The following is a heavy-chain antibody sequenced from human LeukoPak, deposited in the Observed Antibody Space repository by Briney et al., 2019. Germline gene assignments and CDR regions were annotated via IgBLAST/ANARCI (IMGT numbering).Heavy chain of an antibody. Sequence: GGSLRLSCAASGFTFSSYEMNWVRQAPGKWLEWVSYISSSGSTIYYADSVKGRFTISRDNAKNSLYLQMNSLRAEDTAVYYCARDSSSWYPQGYYYMDVWGKGTTVTISS. CDR1: GFTFSSYE. J-gene: IGHJ6*03. CDR2: ISSSGSTI. V-gene: IGHV3-48*03. D-gene: IGHD6-13*01. CDR3: ARDSSSWYPQGYYYMDV.